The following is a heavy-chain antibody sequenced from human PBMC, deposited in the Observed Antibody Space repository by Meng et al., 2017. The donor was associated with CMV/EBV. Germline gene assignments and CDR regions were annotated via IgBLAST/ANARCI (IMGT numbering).Heavy chain of an antibody. CDR2: IYYSGST. D-gene: IGHD1-26*01. CDR1: GDSIGSTSYY. CDR3: ARGLSKDSGSSLRHFDY. J-gene: IGHJ4*02. V-gene: IGHV4-39*07. Sequence: SETLSLTCIVSGDSIGSTSYYWGWIRQSPEKGLEWIGSIYYSGSTYYNPSLKSRVTISVDTSKNQFSLKLSSVTAADTAVYYCARGLSKDSGSSLRHFDYWGQGTLVTVSS.